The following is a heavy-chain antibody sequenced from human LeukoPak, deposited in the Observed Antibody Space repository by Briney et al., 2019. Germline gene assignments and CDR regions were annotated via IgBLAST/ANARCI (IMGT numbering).Heavy chain of an antibody. Sequence: SQTLSLTCTVSGGSISSGSYYWSWIRQPAGKGLEWIGRIYTSGSTNYNPPLKSRVTISVDTSKNQFSLKLSSVTAADTAVYYCARYGGNRDYWGQGTLVTVSS. J-gene: IGHJ4*02. CDR2: IYTSGST. V-gene: IGHV4-61*02. D-gene: IGHD4-23*01. CDR3: ARYGGNRDY. CDR1: GGSISSGSYY.